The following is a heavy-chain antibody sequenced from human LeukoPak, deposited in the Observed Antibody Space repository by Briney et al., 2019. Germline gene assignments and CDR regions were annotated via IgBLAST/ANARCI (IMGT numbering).Heavy chain of an antibody. Sequence: PSETLSLTCTVSGGSISSGGYYWSWIRQHPGKGLEWIGYIYYSGSTNYNPSLNSRVTISVDTSKNQFPLRLSSVTAADTAIYYCARAVSGRFDYWGQGTLVTVSS. CDR2: IYYSGST. J-gene: IGHJ4*02. V-gene: IGHV4-31*03. CDR3: ARAVSGRFDY. CDR1: GGSISSGGYY. D-gene: IGHD6-19*01.